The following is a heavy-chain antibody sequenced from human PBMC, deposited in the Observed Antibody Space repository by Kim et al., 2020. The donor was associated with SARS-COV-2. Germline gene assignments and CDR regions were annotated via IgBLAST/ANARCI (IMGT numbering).Heavy chain of an antibody. Sequence: NYYADSVKGRFTISRDNSKNTLYLQMNSLRAEDTAVYYCARDRLGEYGMDVWGQGTTVTVSS. CDR2: N. J-gene: IGHJ6*02. D-gene: IGHD3-16*01. CDR3: ARDRLGEYGMDV. V-gene: IGHV3-33*01.